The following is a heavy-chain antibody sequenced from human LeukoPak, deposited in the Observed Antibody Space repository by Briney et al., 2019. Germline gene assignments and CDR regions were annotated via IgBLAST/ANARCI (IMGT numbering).Heavy chain of an antibody. D-gene: IGHD1-1*01. CDR3: ARTTGARTFYFNGMDV. V-gene: IGHV3-53*01. CDR1: EFTVSDNY. Sequence: GGSLRLSCAASEFTVSDNYMSWVRQAPGKGLEWVSILYSGGNAYYTDSAKGRFTISRDNSKNTVYLQMYSLRAGDTAVYFCARTTGARTFYFNGMDVWGQGTTVTVSS. J-gene: IGHJ6*02. CDR2: LYSGGNA.